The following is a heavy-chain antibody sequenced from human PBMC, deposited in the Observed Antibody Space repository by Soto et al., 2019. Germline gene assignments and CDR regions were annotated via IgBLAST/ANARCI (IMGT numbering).Heavy chain of an antibody. CDR3: ARGLYEPNWFDS. CDR2: LSHTGNT. J-gene: IGHJ5*01. CDR1: GGSINSGGSF. D-gene: IGHD3-22*01. V-gene: IGHV4-31*03. Sequence: QVQLQESGPGLVKPSQTLSLICTVSGGSINSGGSFWTWIRQHPGRAPEWIGYLSHTGNTYYNPSLKGRVLMSVDRSKNLLSLRLSSVTAADTAVYYCARGLYEPNWFDSWGQGTLVTVSS.